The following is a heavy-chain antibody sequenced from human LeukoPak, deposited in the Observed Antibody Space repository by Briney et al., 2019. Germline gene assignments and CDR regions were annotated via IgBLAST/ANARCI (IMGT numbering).Heavy chain of an antibody. J-gene: IGHJ5*02. D-gene: IGHD3-16*02. CDR2: IYSGGST. CDR3: ARGPPGDYVWGSYRMLGHWFDP. Sequence: GGSLRLSCAASGFTVSTNYMSWVRQAPEKGLEWVSLIYSGGSTYYADSVKGRFTISRDDSKNTLYLQMNSLRAEDTAVYYCARGPPGDYVWGSYRMLGHWFDPWGQGTLVTVSS. CDR1: GFTVSTNY. V-gene: IGHV3-66*01.